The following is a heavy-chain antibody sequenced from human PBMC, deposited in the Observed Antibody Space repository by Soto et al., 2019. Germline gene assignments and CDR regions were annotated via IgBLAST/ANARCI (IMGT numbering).Heavy chain of an antibody. J-gene: IGHJ4*02. Sequence: EVQLVESGGGLVQPGGSLRLSCAASGFMFSTYWMTWVRQAPGKGLEWVANIKQDGSEKYYVDSVKGRFSVSRDNAENSLHLQISSLRVEYTAVYDCAKNGLPSGSSWLDHWGQGTRVNVSS. D-gene: IGHD6-13*01. V-gene: IGHV3-7*03. CDR2: IKQDGSEK. CDR3: AKNGLPSGSSWLDH. CDR1: GFMFSTYW.